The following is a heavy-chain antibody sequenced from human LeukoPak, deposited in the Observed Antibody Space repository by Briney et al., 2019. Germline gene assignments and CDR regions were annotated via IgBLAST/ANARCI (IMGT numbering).Heavy chain of an antibody. J-gene: IGHJ4*02. CDR2: ISSSGSTI. V-gene: IGHV3-48*03. CDR3: AKDVMVYAILSVQFDF. D-gene: IGHD2-8*01. Sequence: GGSLRLSCAASGFTFSSYEMNWVRQAPGKGLEWVSYISSSGSTIYYVDSVKGRFTISRDNAKNSLYLQMNSLRAEDTAVYYCAKDVMVYAILSVQFDFWGQGTLVSVSS. CDR1: GFTFSSYE.